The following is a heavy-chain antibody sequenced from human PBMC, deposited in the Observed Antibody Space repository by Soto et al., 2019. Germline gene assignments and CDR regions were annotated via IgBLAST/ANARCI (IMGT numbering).Heavy chain of an antibody. V-gene: IGHV5-10-1*03. CDR2: IDPSDSYT. CDR3: VRHGNGIPYYFDY. D-gene: IGHD1-1*01. CDR1: GYRFISYW. Sequence: EVQLVQSGAEVKKPGESLRLSCKGSGYRFISYWISWVRHRPGKGLEGVGRIDPSDSYTTYSPSFQGHVTISIDKSINTAYLQWSSLQASDTAMYSCVRHGNGIPYYFDYWGRGTLVPVSS. J-gene: IGHJ4*02.